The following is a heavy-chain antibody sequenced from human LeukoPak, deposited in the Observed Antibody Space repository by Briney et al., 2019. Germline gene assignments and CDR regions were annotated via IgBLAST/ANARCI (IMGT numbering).Heavy chain of an antibody. CDR2: TYYRSKWYN. J-gene: IGHJ4*02. Sequence: SQTLSLTCAISGDSVSSNSAAWNWIRQSPSRGLEWLGRTYYRSKWYNDYAVSVKSRITISPDTSKNQFSLQLNSVTPEDTAVYYCARTKRYFDWQPFDYWGQGTLVTVSS. D-gene: IGHD3-9*01. V-gene: IGHV6-1*01. CDR1: GDSVSSNSAA. CDR3: ARTKRYFDWQPFDY.